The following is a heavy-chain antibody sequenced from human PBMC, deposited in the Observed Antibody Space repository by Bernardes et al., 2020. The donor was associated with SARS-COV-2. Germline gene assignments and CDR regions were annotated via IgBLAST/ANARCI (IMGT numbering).Heavy chain of an antibody. Sequence: GGSLRLSRAASGFTVSSNYMSWVRQAPGKGLEWVSIMYSRGGTSYADSVKGRFIISRDNSKNVVYLQMNRLRVEDTAIYYCAKDKGRTGSGWESALDVWGRGTMVTVSS. D-gene: IGHD6-19*01. CDR2: MYSRGGT. V-gene: IGHV3-53*01. CDR1: GFTVSSNY. CDR3: AKDKGRTGSGWESALDV. J-gene: IGHJ3*01.